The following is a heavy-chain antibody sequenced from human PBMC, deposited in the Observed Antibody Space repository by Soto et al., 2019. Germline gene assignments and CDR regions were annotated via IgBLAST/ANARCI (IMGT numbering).Heavy chain of an antibody. Sequence: ASVKVSCKASGYTFMSYAMHWVRQVSGQRLEWMGWINAGNDYRNYAQKFQGRVTITRDTSATTVYMDLTTLTSEDTAVYYCARSQYGSLDLWG. CDR1: GYTFMSYA. D-gene: IGHD4-4*01. CDR3: ARSQYGSLDL. CDR2: INAGNDYR. J-gene: IGHJ5*02. V-gene: IGHV1-3*01.